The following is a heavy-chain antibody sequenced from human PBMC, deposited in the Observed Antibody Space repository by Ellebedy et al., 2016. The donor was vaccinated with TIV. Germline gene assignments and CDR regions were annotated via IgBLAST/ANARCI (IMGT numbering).Heavy chain of an antibody. CDR1: GVTVSTNY. D-gene: IGHD1-14*01. Sequence: PGGSLRLSCAASGVTVSTNYMTWVRRAPGKGLEWVSVIYAGGSTYYGDSVKGRFTISRDNSKNTLYLEMSSLRVEDTAMYYCARDRITGPGMWYLDLWGRGTLVTVSS. V-gene: IGHV3-53*01. CDR2: IYAGGST. CDR3: ARDRITGPGMWYLDL. J-gene: IGHJ2*01.